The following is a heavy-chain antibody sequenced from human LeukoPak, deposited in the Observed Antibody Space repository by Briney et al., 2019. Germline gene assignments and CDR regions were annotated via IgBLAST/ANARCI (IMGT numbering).Heavy chain of an antibody. J-gene: IGHJ4*02. V-gene: IGHV1-2*02. CDR3: ARDEGEIAARPDFDY. CDR2: INPNSGGT. Sequence: GASVKVSCKASGYTFTGYYMHWVRQAPGQGLEWMGWINPNSGGTNYAQKFQGRVTMTRDTSISTAYMELSRLRSDGTAVYYCARDEGEIAARPDFDYWGQGTLVTVSS. CDR1: GYTFTGYY. D-gene: IGHD6-6*01.